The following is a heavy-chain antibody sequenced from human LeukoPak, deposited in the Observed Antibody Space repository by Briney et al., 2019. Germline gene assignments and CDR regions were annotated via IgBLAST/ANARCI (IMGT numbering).Heavy chain of an antibody. CDR2: ITSSSSYI. CDR3: ARGGAAGGIDAFDI. V-gene: IGHV3-21*01. D-gene: IGHD6-13*01. Sequence: GGSLRLSCAASGFTFSSYSMNWVRQAPGKGLEWVSSITSSSSYIYYADSVRGRFTISRDNAKNPLYLQMNSLRAEDTALYYCARGGAAGGIDAFDIWGQGTMVTVSS. J-gene: IGHJ3*02. CDR1: GFTFSSYS.